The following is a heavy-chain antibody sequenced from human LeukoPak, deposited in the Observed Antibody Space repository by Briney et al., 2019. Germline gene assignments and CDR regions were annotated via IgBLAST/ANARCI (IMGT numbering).Heavy chain of an antibody. CDR2: ISSSSSTI. CDR1: GFTFSTRS. CDR3: ARDHTQPFNYGSGSSLLYFDY. D-gene: IGHD3-10*01. J-gene: IGHJ4*02. V-gene: IGHV3-48*04. Sequence: GGSLRLSCAASGFTFSTRSMNWVRQAPGKGLEWVSYISSSSSTIYYADSVKGRFTISRDNAKNSLYLQMNSLRAEDTAVYYCARDHTQPFNYGSGSSLLYFDYWGQGTLVTVSS.